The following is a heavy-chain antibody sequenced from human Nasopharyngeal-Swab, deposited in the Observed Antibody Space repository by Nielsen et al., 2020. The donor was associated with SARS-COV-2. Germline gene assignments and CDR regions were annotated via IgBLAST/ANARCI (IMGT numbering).Heavy chain of an antibody. J-gene: IGHJ4*02. D-gene: IGHD7-27*01. CDR3: TTDLGSSGFDY. Sequence: VRQAPGKGLEWVGRIKSKTDGGTTDYAAPVKGRFTISRDDSKNTLYLQMNSLKTEDTAVYYCTTDLGSSGFDYWGQGTLVTVSP. V-gene: IGHV3-15*07. CDR2: IKSKTDGGTT.